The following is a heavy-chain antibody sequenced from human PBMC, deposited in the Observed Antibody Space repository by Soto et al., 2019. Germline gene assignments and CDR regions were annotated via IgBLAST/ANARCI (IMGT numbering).Heavy chain of an antibody. V-gene: IGHV3-21*01. CDR2: ISSIISYI. Sequence: PGGSLRLSCAASGFTFSSYSMNWVRQAPGKGLEWVSSISSIISYIYYADSAKGRFTISRDNAKNSLYLQMNSLRAEDTAVYYCARDSIRTSGPFNTVRATYYFDYWGQGTLVTVSS. J-gene: IGHJ4*02. CDR1: GFTFSSYS. D-gene: IGHD4-17*01. CDR3: ARDSIRTSGPFNTVRATYYFDY.